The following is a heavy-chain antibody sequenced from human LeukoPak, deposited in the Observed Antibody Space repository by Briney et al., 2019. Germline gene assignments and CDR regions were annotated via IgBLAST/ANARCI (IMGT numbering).Heavy chain of an antibody. CDR2: ISDRGDDT. CDR3: AKALHYDILTGLDY. Sequence: PGGSLSLSCAASGFTFNIYAMNWVRQAPGHGLQWVSAISDRGDDTYYADSGKGRFTISRDNSKNTVYLQMNSLSGTATAVYDCAKALHYDILTGLDYWGQGVLVTVSS. J-gene: IGHJ4*02. CDR1: GFTFNIYA. V-gene: IGHV3-23*01. D-gene: IGHD3-9*01.